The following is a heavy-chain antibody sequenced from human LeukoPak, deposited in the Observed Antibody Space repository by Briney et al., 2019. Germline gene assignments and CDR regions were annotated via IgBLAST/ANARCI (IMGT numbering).Heavy chain of an antibody. CDR3: ARAQATRTTDVYQLPFDY. J-gene: IGHJ4*02. CDR2: ISAYNGNT. CDR1: GYTFTSYG. Sequence: ASVKVSCKASGYTFTSYGISWVQQAPGQGLEWMGWISAYNGNTNYAQKLQGRVTMTTDTSTSTAYMELRSLRSDDTAVYYCARAQATRTTDVYQLPFDYWGQGTLVTVSS. D-gene: IGHD1-7*01. V-gene: IGHV1-18*01.